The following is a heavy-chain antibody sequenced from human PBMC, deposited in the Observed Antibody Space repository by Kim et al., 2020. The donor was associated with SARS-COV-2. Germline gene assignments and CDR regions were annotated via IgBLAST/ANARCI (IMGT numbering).Heavy chain of an antibody. CDR1: GGSFSGYY. V-gene: IGHV4-34*01. Sequence: SETLSLTCAVYGGSFSGYYWSWIRQPPGKGLEWIGEINHSGSTNYNPSLKSRVTISVDTSKNQFSLKLSSVTAADTAVYYCARGQTEGGSYGEDFDYWGQGTLVTVSS. CDR2: INHSGST. D-gene: IGHD1-26*01. CDR3: ARGQTEGGSYGEDFDY. J-gene: IGHJ4*02.